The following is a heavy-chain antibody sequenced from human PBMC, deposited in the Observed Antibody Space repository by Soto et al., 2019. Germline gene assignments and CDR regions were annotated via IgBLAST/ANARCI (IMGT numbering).Heavy chain of an antibody. J-gene: IGHJ4*02. CDR2: INPSGAYT. V-gene: IGHV1-46*01. CDR3: ARDISLSMVRGVISH. Sequence: ASVKVSCKASKYTFISYHIHWVRQAPGQGLEWLGIINPSGAYTSYAQKFQGRVTMTRDTSTSTVYMELSSLRFEDTAMYYCARDISLSMVRGVISHWGQGTLVTVYS. D-gene: IGHD3-10*01. CDR1: KYTFISYH.